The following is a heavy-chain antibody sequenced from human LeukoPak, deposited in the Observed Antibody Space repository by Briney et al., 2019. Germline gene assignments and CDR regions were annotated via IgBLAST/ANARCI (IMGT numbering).Heavy chain of an antibody. V-gene: IGHV3-7*03. CDR2: IKQDGSEK. CDR1: GFTFSSYW. J-gene: IGHJ4*02. CDR3: ARDTLFRQGFDY. Sequence: GGSLRLSCAASGFTFSSYWTSWVRQAPGKGLEWVANIKQDGSEKYYVDSVKGRFTISRDNAKNSLYLQMNSLRAEDTAVYYCARDTLFRQGFDYWGQGTLVTVSS.